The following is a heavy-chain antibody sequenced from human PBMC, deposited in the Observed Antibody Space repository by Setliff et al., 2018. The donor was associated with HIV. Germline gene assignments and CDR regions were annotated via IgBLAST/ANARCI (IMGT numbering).Heavy chain of an antibody. J-gene: IGHJ4*02. D-gene: IGHD3-22*01. CDR1: GDSISSDFY. CDR2: IYHSGTT. V-gene: IGHV4-38-2*02. CDR3: ARLGLYYYDSSGYVGGNFDY. Sequence: SETLSLTCTVSGDSISSDFYWGWIRQPPGKGLEWIGSIYHSGTTNYNPSLKSRVTLSVDTSKNQFSLKLNSVTAAATAVYYCARLGLYYYDSSGYVGGNFDYWGQGTLVTVSS.